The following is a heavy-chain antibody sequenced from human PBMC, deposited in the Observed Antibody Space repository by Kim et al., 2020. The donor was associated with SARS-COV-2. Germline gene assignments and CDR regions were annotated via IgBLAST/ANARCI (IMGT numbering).Heavy chain of an antibody. D-gene: IGHD1-26*01. Sequence: SETLSLTCTVSGGSISSYYWSWIRQPPGKGLEWIGYIYYSGSTNYNPSLKSRVTISVDTSKNQFSLKLSSVTAADTAVYYCAREWDKGSAAFDIWGQGTMVTVSS. CDR3: AREWDKGSAAFDI. V-gene: IGHV4-59*01. J-gene: IGHJ3*02. CDR2: IYYSGST. CDR1: GGSISSYY.